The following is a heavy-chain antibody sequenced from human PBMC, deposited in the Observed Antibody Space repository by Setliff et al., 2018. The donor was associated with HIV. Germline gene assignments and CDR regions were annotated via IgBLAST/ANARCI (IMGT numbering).Heavy chain of an antibody. J-gene: IGHJ6*03. CDR1: GGSFSGYY. V-gene: IGHV4-34*01. CDR3: ARLVTVVTLNYMDV. D-gene: IGHD2-21*02. Sequence: SETLSLTCAVYGGSFSGYYRSWIRQPPGKGLEWIGEINHSGSTNYNPSLKSRVTISVDTSKNQFSLKLSSVTAADTAVYYCARLVTVVTLNYMDVWGKGTTVTVSS. CDR2: INHSGST.